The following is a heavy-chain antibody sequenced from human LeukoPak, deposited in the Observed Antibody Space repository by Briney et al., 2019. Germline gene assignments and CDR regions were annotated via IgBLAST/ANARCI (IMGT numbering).Heavy chain of an antibody. CDR3: ASRKQWLVDY. D-gene: IGHD6-19*01. J-gene: IGHJ4*02. V-gene: IGHV4-30-4*01. CDR2: IYYSGST. CDR1: GGPISSGDYY. Sequence: SETLSLTCTVSGGPISSGDYYWSWIRQPPGKGLEWIGYIYYSGSTYYNPSLKSRVTISVDTSKNQFSLKLSSVTAADTAVYYCASRKQWLVDYWGQGTLVTVSS.